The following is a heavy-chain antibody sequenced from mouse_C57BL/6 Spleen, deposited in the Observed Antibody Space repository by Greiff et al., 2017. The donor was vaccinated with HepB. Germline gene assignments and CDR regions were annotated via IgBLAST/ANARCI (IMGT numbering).Heavy chain of an antibody. Sequence: VQLQQSGPELVKPGASVKISCKASGYTFTDYYMNWVKQSHGKSLEWIGDINPNNGGTSYNQKFKGKATLTVDKSSSTAYMELRSLTSEDSAVYYCARGPYHYFDYWGQGTTLTVSS. CDR3: ARGPYHYFDY. D-gene: IGHD2-10*01. J-gene: IGHJ2*01. V-gene: IGHV1-26*01. CDR2: INPNNGGT. CDR1: GYTFTDYY.